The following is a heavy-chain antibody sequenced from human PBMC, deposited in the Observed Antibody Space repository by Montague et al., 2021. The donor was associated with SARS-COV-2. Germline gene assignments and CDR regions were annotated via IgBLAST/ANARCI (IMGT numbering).Heavy chain of an antibody. CDR2: IYTSGST. Sequence: TLSLTCTVSGGSISSGNYYWSWIRQPAGKGLEWIGRIYTSGSTNYNPSLKSRVTISADTSKNQFSLKLSSMTAADTAVYYCAREGGRYYDWRPGSWGQGTLVTVSS. D-gene: IGHD1-26*01. CDR1: GGSISSGNYY. CDR3: AREGGRYYDWRPGS. V-gene: IGHV4-61*02. J-gene: IGHJ5*02.